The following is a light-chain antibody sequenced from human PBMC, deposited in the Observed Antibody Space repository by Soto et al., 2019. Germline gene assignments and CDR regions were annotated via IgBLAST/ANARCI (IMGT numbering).Light chain of an antibody. CDR2: KAS. CDR3: QQYNTYSRT. CDR1: QSISTS. J-gene: IGKJ1*01. Sequence: MTPSPATLSVSPGETATLSCRASQSISTSLAWYQQKPGKAPKLLIYKASSLESGVPSRFSGSGSGTEFTLTISSLQPDDFATYYCQQYNTYSRTFGQGTKVDIK. V-gene: IGKV1-5*03.